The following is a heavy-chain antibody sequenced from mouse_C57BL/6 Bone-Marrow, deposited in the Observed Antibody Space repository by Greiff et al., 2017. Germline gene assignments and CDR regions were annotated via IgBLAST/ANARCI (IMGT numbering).Heavy chain of an antibody. D-gene: IGHD2-12*01. CDR1: GYTFTDYD. CDR2: IDPGSGGT. CDR3: TREGAHYSYFDD. V-gene: IGHV1-15*01. J-gene: IGHJ2*01. Sequence: VQLQESGAELVRPGASVKLSCKASGYTFTDYDMNWVKQTPVQGLEWIGAIDPGSGGTDYNQKFKGKAILTADKSSSTAYMELSSLTSADSAVYYCTREGAHYSYFDDWGKGTTLTVSS.